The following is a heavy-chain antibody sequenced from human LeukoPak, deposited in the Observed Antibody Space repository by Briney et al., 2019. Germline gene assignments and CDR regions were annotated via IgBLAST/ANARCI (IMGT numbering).Heavy chain of an antibody. V-gene: IGHV7-4-1*02. CDR1: GYIFSRYA. CDR3: GRDANIDF. CDR2: INTNNGNP. J-gene: IGHJ4*02. Sequence: GAPVKVSCKASGYIFSRYAIHWVRQAPGQGLEWMGWINTNNGNPTYAQGFKGRLVFFLDTSANTAFLQINSLKADDTAIYYCGRDANIDFWGQGTLVTVSS.